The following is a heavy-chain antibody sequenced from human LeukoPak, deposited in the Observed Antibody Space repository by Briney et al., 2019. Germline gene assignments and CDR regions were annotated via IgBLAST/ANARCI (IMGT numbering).Heavy chain of an antibody. Sequence: SETLSLTCAVYGESLNSYYWSGVRQPPGEGLEWIGEIYESGTTKYNPSLKSRVAISMVPSKQQFSLRLSSVTAADTAVYYCVRGAWATRLASWGLGTPVIVSS. J-gene: IGHJ4*02. V-gene: IGHV4-34*01. D-gene: IGHD2-15*01. CDR1: GESLNSYY. CDR3: VRGAWATRLAS. CDR2: IYESGTT.